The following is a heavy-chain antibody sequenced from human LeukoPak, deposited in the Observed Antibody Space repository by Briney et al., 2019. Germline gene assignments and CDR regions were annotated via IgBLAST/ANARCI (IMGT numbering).Heavy chain of an antibody. Sequence: PGGSLRLSCSASGFTFDNNAMHWVRQLPGKGLEWVSGISWNSGDRVYADSVKGRFIISRDNSKNTLYLQMNSLRAEDTAVYYCAKAPRHRGISMVRGVREDHYMDVWGKGTTVTISS. J-gene: IGHJ6*03. CDR2: ISWNSGDR. D-gene: IGHD3-10*01. V-gene: IGHV3-9*01. CDR1: GFTFDNNA. CDR3: AKAPRHRGISMVRGVREDHYMDV.